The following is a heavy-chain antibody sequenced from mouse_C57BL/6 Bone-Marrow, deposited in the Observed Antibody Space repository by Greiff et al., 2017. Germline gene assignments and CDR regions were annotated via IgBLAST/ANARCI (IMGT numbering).Heavy chain of an antibody. CDR2: IAPDTGGT. CDR1: GYTFTDYE. V-gene: IGHV1-15*01. Sequence: VQLQQSGAELVRPGASVTLSCKASGYTFTDYEMHWVKQTPVHGLEWIGAIAPDTGGTAYNQKFKGKAILTADNTSSTAYMELRSLTSDDSAVYYCTRSGYYFDYWGQGTTLTVSS. CDR3: TRSGYYFDY. D-gene: IGHD4-1*01. J-gene: IGHJ2*01.